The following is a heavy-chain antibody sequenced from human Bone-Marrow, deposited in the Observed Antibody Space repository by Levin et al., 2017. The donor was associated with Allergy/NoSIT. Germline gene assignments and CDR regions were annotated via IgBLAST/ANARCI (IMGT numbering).Heavy chain of an antibody. J-gene: IGHJ4*02. D-gene: IGHD4-17*01. Sequence: SQTLSLTCAVSGGSISNFYWTWIRQTPGVGLEWIGHVHYTGSSTYNPSLKTRLSISVDTSRNQFSLSLRSLSSADTAVYYCARGAGYGDYFDSWGQGTLVTVSS. V-gene: IGHV4-59*01. CDR3: ARGAGYGDYFDS. CDR1: GGSISNFY. CDR2: VHYTGSS.